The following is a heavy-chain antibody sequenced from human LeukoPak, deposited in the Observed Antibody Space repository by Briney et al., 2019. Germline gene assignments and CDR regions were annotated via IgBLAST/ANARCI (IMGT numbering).Heavy chain of an antibody. CDR2: INHSGST. CDR3: ARHGPDTAMDFDC. D-gene: IGHD5-18*01. CDR1: GGSFSGYY. V-gene: IGHV4-34*01. Sequence: SETLSLTCAVYGGSFSGYYWSWIRQPPGKGLEWIGEINHSGSTNYNPSLKSRVTISVDTSKNQFSLKLSSVTAADTAVYYCARHGPDTAMDFDCWGQGTLVTVSS. J-gene: IGHJ4*02.